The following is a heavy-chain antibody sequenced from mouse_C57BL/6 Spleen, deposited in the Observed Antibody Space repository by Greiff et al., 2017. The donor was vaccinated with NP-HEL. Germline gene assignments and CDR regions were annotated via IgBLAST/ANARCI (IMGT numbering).Heavy chain of an antibody. CDR3: ARDGTYDYDGGVGYFDV. CDR1: GYAFSSSW. J-gene: IGHJ1*03. Sequence: QVQLQQSGPELVKPGASVKISCKASGYAFSSSWMNWVKQRPGKGLEWIGRIYPGDGDTNYNGKFKGKATLTADKSSSTAYMQLSSLTSEDSAVYFCARDGTYDYDGGVGYFDVWGTGTTVTVSS. V-gene: IGHV1-82*01. CDR2: IYPGDGDT. D-gene: IGHD2-4*01.